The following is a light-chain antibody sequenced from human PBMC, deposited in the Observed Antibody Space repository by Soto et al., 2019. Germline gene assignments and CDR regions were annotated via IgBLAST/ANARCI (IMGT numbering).Light chain of an antibody. V-gene: IGKV3D-20*02. CDR3: QPRGNWPPSIT. CDR2: GAS. J-gene: IGKJ5*01. CDR1: QGVSSNY. Sequence: EVVMTQSPATLSVSPGERATLSCRASQGVSSNYLAWYQQKPGQAPRLLIYGASSRATGIPDRFSGSGSGTDFTLNISSLEPEDFAVYYCQPRGNWPPSITFGQGTRLEIK.